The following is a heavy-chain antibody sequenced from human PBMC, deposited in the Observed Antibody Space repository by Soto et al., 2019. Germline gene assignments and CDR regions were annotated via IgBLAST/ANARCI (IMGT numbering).Heavy chain of an antibody. D-gene: IGHD1-20*01. J-gene: IGHJ4*02. V-gene: IGHV4-4*07. CDR1: GVSITSYY. CDR3: ACLYNWNGWSDY. Sequence: QVQLQESGPGLVKPSETLSLTCTVSGVSITSYYWSWIRQPAGKGLEWIGRIYSSGSTNYNPSRKCRVPMSIDTSKSQFSLKLSSVTAADTAVYYCACLYNWNGWSDYWGQGTLVTVSS. CDR2: IYSSGST.